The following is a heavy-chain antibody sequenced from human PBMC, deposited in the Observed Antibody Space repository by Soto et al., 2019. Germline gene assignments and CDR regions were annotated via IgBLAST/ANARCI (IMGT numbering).Heavy chain of an antibody. CDR1: GGTFSSYA. Sequence: SVKVSCKASGGTFSSYAISWVRQAPGQGLEWMGGIIPIFGTANYAQKFQGRVTITADKSTSTAYMELSSLRSEDTAVYYCARVDCSSTSCPTGWFDPWGQGTLVTVAS. D-gene: IGHD2-2*01. V-gene: IGHV1-69*06. CDR2: IIPIFGTA. J-gene: IGHJ5*02. CDR3: ARVDCSSTSCPTGWFDP.